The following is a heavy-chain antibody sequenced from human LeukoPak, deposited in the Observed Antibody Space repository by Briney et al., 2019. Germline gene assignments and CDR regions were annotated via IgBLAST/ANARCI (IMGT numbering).Heavy chain of an antibody. CDR1: GGSISSGGYY. J-gene: IGHJ3*02. V-gene: IGHV4-30-2*01. Sequence: SETLSLTCTVSGGSISSGGYYWSWIRQPPGKGLEWIGYIYHSGSTYYNPSLKSRVTISVDRSKNQFSLKLSSVTAADTAVYYCARPLGYCSSTSCLSAFDIWGQGTMVTVSS. CDR3: ARPLGYCSSTSCLSAFDI. D-gene: IGHD2-2*01. CDR2: IYHSGST.